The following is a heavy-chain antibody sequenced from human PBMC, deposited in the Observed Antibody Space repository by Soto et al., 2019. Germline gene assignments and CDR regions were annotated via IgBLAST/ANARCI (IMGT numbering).Heavy chain of an antibody. Sequence: QVQLVQSGAEVKKPGASVKVSCKASGYTFTNYGLTWVRQAPGPGLEWMGWIIPDNGNTNYAQKFQGRVTMTTDTSTSTAYMELRSLRSDDTAVYYCARGVTFGSESDDYWGQGTLVTVSS. CDR2: IIPDNGNT. J-gene: IGHJ4*02. CDR1: GYTFTNYG. CDR3: ARGVTFGSESDDY. D-gene: IGHD3-10*01. V-gene: IGHV1-18*01.